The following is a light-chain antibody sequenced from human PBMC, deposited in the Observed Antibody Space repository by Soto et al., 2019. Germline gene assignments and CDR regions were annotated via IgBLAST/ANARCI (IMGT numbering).Light chain of an antibody. CDR1: SSNIGSNT. CDR3: AAWDDSLNGVV. CDR2: CNN. J-gene: IGLJ2*01. Sequence: QSVLTQPPSASGTPGQRVTISCSGSSSNIGSNTVNWYQQLPGTAPKLLIYCNNQRPSGVADRFSGSKSGTSTSLAISGLQSEDEADYYCAAWDDSLNGVVFGGGTKLTVL. V-gene: IGLV1-44*01.